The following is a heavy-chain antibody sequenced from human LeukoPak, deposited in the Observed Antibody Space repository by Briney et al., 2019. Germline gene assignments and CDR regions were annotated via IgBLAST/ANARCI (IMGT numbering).Heavy chain of an antibody. CDR3: ASIRGSGDYYYGMDV. D-gene: IGHD3-10*01. Sequence: PSETLSLTCAVSGGSISSSNWWSWVRQPPGKGLEWIGEIYHSGSTNYNPSLKSRDTISVDKSKNQFSLKLSSVTAADTAVYYCASIRGSGDYYYGMDVWGKGTTVTVSS. CDR2: IYHSGST. J-gene: IGHJ6*04. CDR1: GGSISSSNW. V-gene: IGHV4-4*02.